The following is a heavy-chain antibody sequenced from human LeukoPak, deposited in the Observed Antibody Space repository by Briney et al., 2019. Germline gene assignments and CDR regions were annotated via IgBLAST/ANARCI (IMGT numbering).Heavy chain of an antibody. J-gene: IGHJ4*02. V-gene: IGHV1-69*13. CDR1: GGTFSSYA. D-gene: IGHD1-26*01. CDR3: ATRRGAWELSTPEFDY. Sequence: SVKVSCKASGGTFSSYAISWVRQAPGQGLEWMGGIIPIFGTANYAQKFQGRVTITADESTSTAYMELSSLRSEDTAVYYCATRRGAWELSTPEFDYWGQGTLVTVSS. CDR2: IIPIFGTA.